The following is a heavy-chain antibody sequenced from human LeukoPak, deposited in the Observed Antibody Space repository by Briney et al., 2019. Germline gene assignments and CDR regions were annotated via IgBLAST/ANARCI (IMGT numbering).Heavy chain of an antibody. CDR3: ARLGTPGTNNY. V-gene: IGHV1-69*13. CDR2: IIPIFGTA. Sequence: ASVRVSCKASGYTFTSYYIHWVRQAPGQGLEWMGGIIPIFGTANYAQKFQGRVTITADESTSTAYMELSSLRSEDTAVYYCARLGTPGTNNYWGQGTLVTVSS. J-gene: IGHJ4*02. D-gene: IGHD1-7*01. CDR1: GYTFTSYY.